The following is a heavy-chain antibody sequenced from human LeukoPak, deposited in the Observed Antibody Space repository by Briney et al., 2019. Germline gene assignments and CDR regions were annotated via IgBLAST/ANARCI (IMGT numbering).Heavy chain of an antibody. CDR1: GGSISSSSYY. J-gene: IGHJ6*03. D-gene: IGHD3-10*01. Sequence: SETLSLTCTVSGGSISSSSYYWGWLRQPPGKGLEWIGSIYYSGSTYYNPSLKSRVTISVDTSKNQFSLKLSSVAAADTAVYYCARFGESYYYYYMDVWGKGTTVTISS. V-gene: IGHV4-39*07. CDR2: IYYSGST. CDR3: ARFGESYYYYYMDV.